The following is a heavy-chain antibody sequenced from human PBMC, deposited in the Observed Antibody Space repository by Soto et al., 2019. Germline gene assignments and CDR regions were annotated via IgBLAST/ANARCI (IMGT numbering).Heavy chain of an antibody. J-gene: IGHJ4*02. D-gene: IGHD2-15*01. CDR2: IKSKTDGGTT. CDR3: STGRDDLLY. Sequence: EVQLVESGGGLVKPGGSLRLSCAASGVSFSYVWMNWVRQAPGKGLEWVGRIKSKTDGGTTVYAAPVKGRFTISRDDSTNTLYLQMNSLKTEDTAEYYCSTGRDDLLYWGQGTLVTVSS. V-gene: IGHV3-15*07. CDR1: GVSFSYVW.